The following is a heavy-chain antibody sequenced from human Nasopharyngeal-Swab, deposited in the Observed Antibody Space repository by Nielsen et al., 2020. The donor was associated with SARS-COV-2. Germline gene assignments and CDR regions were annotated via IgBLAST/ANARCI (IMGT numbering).Heavy chain of an antibody. Sequence: WVRQAPGQGLEWMGRINPNSGGTNYAQKFQGRVTMTRDTSISTAYMELSRLRSDDTAVYYCARGSGYCSGGSCYSSGRRRMNNWFDPWGQGTLVTVSS. J-gene: IGHJ5*02. D-gene: IGHD2-15*01. CDR3: ARGSGYCSGGSCYSSGRRRMNNWFDP. V-gene: IGHV1-2*06. CDR2: INPNSGGT.